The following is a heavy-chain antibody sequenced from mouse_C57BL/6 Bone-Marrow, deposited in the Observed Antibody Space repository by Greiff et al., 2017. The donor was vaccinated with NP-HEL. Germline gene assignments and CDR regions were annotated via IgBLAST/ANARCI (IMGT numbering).Heavy chain of an antibody. CDR1: GFTFSSYA. J-gene: IGHJ3*01. Sequence: EVKLVESGGGLVKPGGSLKLSCAASGFTFSSYAMSWVRQTPEKRLEWVATISDGGSYTYYPDNVKGRFTISRDNAKNNLYLQMSHLKSEDTAMYYCARSYGYDDWGQGTLVTVSA. CDR2: ISDGGSYT. D-gene: IGHD2-2*01. CDR3: ARSYGYDD. V-gene: IGHV5-4*03.